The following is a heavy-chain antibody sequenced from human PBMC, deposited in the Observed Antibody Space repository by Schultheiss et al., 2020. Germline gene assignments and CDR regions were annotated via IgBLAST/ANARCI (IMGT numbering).Heavy chain of an antibody. Sequence: SETLSLTCTVSGGSLISSSHCWVWIRQPPGKGLEWIGEINHSGSTNSNPSLKSRVTISADTSKNQFSLKVRSVTAADTAVYYCARGGDLFEYWGQGTLVTVSS. D-gene: IGHD3-3*01. CDR3: ARGGDLFEY. CDR1: GGSLISSSHC. V-gene: IGHV4-39*07. J-gene: IGHJ4*02. CDR2: INHSGST.